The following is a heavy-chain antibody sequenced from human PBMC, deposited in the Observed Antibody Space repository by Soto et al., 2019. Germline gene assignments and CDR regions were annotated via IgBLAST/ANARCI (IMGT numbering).Heavy chain of an antibody. D-gene: IGHD6-13*01. Sequence: SVNVSFNPSRYSFRRYAIHWVHQAPGQRLEWMGWINAGNGNTKYSQKFEGRVTLTTDTSANTVYMELSSLRFEDTALYYCARDQQFRNWFDSWGKGTLVTVCS. CDR3: ARDQQFRNWFDS. CDR2: INAGNGNT. J-gene: IGHJ5*01. V-gene: IGHV1-3*01. CDR1: RYSFRRYA.